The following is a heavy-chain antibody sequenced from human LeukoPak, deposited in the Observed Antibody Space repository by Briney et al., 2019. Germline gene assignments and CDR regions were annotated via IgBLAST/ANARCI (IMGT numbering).Heavy chain of an antibody. CDR1: GGSITNGGYY. CDR2: IYTTGST. CDR3: ARGLLSYYYYYMDV. V-gene: IGHV4-61*02. Sequence: SETLSLTCTVSGGSITNGGYYWSWIRQPAGKGLEWIGRIYTTGSTNYNPSLKSRVTISLDTSKNQFSLKLSSVTAADTAVYYCARGLLSYYYYYMDVWGKGTTVTVSS. D-gene: IGHD1-26*01. J-gene: IGHJ6*03.